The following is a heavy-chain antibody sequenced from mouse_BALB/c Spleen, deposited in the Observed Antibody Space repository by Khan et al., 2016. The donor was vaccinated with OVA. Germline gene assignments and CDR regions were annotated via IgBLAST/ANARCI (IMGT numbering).Heavy chain of an antibody. CDR2: ISPGSGDT. CDR3: ARRNYYGYTFAY. CDR1: GYSFTDYY. D-gene: IGHD1-2*01. V-gene: IGHV1-77*01. Sequence: QVQLQQSGAELARPGASVKLSCKASGYSFTDYYINWVKQRTGQGLEWIGEISPGSGDTYYNEKFKGKATLTADNSSSTAYMQLSSLTSEASAVYFCARRNYYGYTFAYRDQVTLDAVSA. J-gene: IGHJ3*01.